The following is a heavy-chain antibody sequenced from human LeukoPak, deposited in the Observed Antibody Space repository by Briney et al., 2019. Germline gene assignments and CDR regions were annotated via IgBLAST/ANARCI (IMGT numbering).Heavy chain of an antibody. D-gene: IGHD2-21*01. J-gene: IGHJ4*02. Sequence: PSETLSLTCTVSGGSISSSNFYWGWIRQPPGKGLEWIGSIYYSGSTYYNPSLKSRVTISVDTSKNQFSLKLSSVTAEDTALYYCTKVLWGLTLLSSDYWGQGTLVTVSS. CDR2: IYYSGST. CDR1: GGSISSSNFY. V-gene: IGHV4-39*07. CDR3: TKVLWGLTLLSSDY.